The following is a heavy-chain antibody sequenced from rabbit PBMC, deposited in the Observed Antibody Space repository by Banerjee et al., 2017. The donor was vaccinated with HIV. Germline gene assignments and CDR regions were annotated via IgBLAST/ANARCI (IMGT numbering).Heavy chain of an antibody. Sequence: QSLEESGGDLVKPGASLTLTCTASGFDLSSYDYMCWVRQAPGKGLEWIACIYTGSGSTYYASWAEGRFTGSKASSTTVTLQMTSLTAADTATYLCARGGSSVGYGMDLWGPGTLVTVS. D-gene: IGHD1-1*01. CDR2: IYTGSGST. J-gene: IGHJ6*01. CDR3: ARGGSSVGYGMDL. V-gene: IGHV1S40*01. CDR1: GFDLSSYDY.